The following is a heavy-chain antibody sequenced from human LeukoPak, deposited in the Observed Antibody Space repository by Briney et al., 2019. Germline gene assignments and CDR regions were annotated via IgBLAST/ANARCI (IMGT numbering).Heavy chain of an antibody. CDR3: AKDLVLRYFEGSLDY. V-gene: IGHV3-9*01. D-gene: IGHD3-9*01. CDR1: GFTFDDYA. J-gene: IGHJ4*02. Sequence: GGSLRLSCAASGFTFDDYAMHWVRQAQGKGLEWVSGISWNSGSIGYADSVKGRFTISRDNAKNSLYLQMNSLRAEDTALYYCAKDLVLRYFEGSLDYWGQGTLVTVSS. CDR2: ISWNSGSI.